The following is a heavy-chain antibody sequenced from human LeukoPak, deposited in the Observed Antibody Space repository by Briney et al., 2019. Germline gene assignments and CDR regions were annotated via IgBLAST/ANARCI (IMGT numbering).Heavy chain of an antibody. Sequence: GRSLRLSCAASGFIFSNYGMHWVRQAPGKGLEWVSAISGSGGSTYYADSVKGRFTISRDNSKNTLFLQVNSLRAEDTAVYYCGKDPNGDYVGAFDMWGQGTMVTVSP. J-gene: IGHJ3*02. D-gene: IGHD4-17*01. CDR1: GFIFSNYG. CDR2: ISGSGGST. V-gene: IGHV3-23*01. CDR3: GKDPNGDYVGAFDM.